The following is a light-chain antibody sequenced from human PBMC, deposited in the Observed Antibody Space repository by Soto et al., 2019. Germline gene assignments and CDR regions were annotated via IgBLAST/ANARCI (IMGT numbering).Light chain of an antibody. CDR3: SSYTSSSTYV. CDR2: DVS. Sequence: QSALTQPASVSGSPRQSITISCTGTSTDIGRYNYVSWYQQHPGKAPKLMIYDVSNRPSGVSNRFSGSKSGNTASLTISGLQAEDEADYYCSSYTSSSTYVFGTGTKVTVL. CDR1: STDIGRYNY. J-gene: IGLJ1*01. V-gene: IGLV2-14*03.